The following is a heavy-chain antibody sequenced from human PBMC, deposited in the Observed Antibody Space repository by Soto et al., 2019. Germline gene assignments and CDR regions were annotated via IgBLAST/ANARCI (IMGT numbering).Heavy chain of an antibody. CDR1: GGFLSESY. V-gene: IGHV4-34*01. CDR3: VRIRYQLPSSVLWLDP. D-gene: IGHD3-16*01. Sequence: SETLSLTCAVYGGFLSESYWTWIRQPPGKGLEWIGEINHVGGTNYNPSLKSRVTMSVDTSQNQFSLRLISVTAADTAMYFCVRIRYQLPSSVLWLDPWGQGTPGNRLL. J-gene: IGHJ5*02. CDR2: INHVGGT.